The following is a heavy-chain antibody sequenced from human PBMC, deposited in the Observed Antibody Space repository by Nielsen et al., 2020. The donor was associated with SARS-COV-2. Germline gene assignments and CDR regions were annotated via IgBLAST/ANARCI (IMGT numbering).Heavy chain of an antibody. J-gene: IGHJ3*02. CDR2: IYYSGTT. CDR1: GGSINSGDYY. Sequence: SETLSLTCTVSGGSINSGDYYWNWVRQPLGKGLEWIGYIYYSGTTYYNPSHESRATISVATSKSQFSLKLRSVTAADTAVYYCARATMTDADAFDIWGQGAMVSVSS. V-gene: IGHV4-30-4*01. D-gene: IGHD4-17*01. CDR3: ARATMTDADAFDI.